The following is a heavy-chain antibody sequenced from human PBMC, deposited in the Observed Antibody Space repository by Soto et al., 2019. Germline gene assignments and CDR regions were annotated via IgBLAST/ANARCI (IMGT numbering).Heavy chain of an antibody. V-gene: IGHV1-8*01. CDR1: GYTFTSYD. CDR3: ERTLYCDNVDY. D-gene: IGHD4-17*01. Sequence: QVQLVQSGAEVKKPGASVKVSCTASGYTFTSYDINWGRQAPGQGLEWMGWMTPNSGTTGYAQKFHGVVTMKRNTSMNTAYMELGSLRSEYTAVYYCERTLYCDNVDYWGQGTLVTVSS. CDR2: MTPNSGTT. J-gene: IGHJ4*02.